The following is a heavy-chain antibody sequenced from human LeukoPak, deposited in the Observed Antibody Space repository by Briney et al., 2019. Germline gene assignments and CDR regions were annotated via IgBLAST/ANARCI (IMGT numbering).Heavy chain of an antibody. V-gene: IGHV3-48*03. CDR3: ARDLVRGVIGYFDY. D-gene: IGHD3-10*01. Sequence: GGSLRLSCAASGFTFSSYEMNWVRQAPGKGLEWVSYISSSGSTIYYADSVKGRFTNSRDNAKNSLYLQMNSLRAEDTAVYYCARDLVRGVIGYFDYWGQGTLVTVSS. CDR2: ISSSGSTI. J-gene: IGHJ4*02. CDR1: GFTFSSYE.